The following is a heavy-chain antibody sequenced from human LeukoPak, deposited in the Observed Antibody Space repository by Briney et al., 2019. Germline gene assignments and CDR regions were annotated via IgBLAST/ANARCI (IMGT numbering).Heavy chain of an antibody. CDR2: ISSSSSYI. D-gene: IGHD4-23*01. J-gene: IGHJ3*02. Sequence: GGSLRLSCAVSGFTFSRYSMNWVRQAPGKGLEWVSSISSSSSYIYYADSVKGRFTISRDNAKNSLYLQMNSLRAEDTAVYYCARDEGSRDYGGNPNAFDIWGQGTMVTVSS. V-gene: IGHV3-21*01. CDR1: GFTFSRYS. CDR3: ARDEGSRDYGGNPNAFDI.